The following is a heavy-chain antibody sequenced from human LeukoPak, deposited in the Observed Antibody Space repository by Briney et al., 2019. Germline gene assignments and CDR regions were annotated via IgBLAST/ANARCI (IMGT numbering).Heavy chain of an antibody. Sequence: PGGTLRLSCAASGFTFSSYAMSWVRQAPGKGLEWVSAISASGGSTYYADSVKGRFTISRDNPKNTLYLQMNSLRAEDTAVYYCAKVGVPFDSWGQGTLVTVSS. J-gene: IGHJ4*02. V-gene: IGHV3-23*01. CDR2: ISASGGST. D-gene: IGHD2-8*01. CDR3: AKVGVPFDS. CDR1: GFTFSSYA.